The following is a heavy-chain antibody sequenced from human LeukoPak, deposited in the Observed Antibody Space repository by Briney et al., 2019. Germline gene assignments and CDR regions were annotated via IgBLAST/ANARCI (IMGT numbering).Heavy chain of an antibody. J-gene: IGHJ3*02. CDR2: MYITGDT. V-gene: IGHV4-4*07. CDR3: ARSSNYASDI. CDR1: GHSMSSFN. Sequence: PSETLSLTCTVSGHSMSSFNWTWIRQPAGKGLEWIGRMYITGDTYYNPSLESRVSLSIDTSKNQFSLKLTSVTAADTAVYYCARSSNYASDIWGQGTMVSVSS. D-gene: IGHD2-2*01.